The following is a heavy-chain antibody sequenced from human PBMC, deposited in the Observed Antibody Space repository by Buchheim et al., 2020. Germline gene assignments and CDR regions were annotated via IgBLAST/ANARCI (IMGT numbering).Heavy chain of an antibody. J-gene: IGHJ1*01. CDR1: GFIFTGYA. CDR2: ISDSGGSK. V-gene: IGHV3-23*01. Sequence: EVQLLESGGGLVQPGGSLRLSCAASGFIFTGYAMSWVRQAPGKGLEWVSGISDSGGSKYFADSVKGRFTISRDNSKNTLYLQMNSLRAEDTAIYDRAKAGWQHLDYFQHWGQGTL. CDR3: AKAGWQHLDYFQH. D-gene: IGHD6-13*01.